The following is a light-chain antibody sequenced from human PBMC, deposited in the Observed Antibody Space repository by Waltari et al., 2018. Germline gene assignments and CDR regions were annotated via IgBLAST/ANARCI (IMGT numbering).Light chain of an antibody. CDR2: VNSDVSH. J-gene: IGLJ1*01. Sequence: QLVVTQSPSASASLGASVKLTCTLSSGHISYAIAWHQQQPAKGPRYLMKVNSDVSHNKGDGIPDRFSGSSSGAERYLTISSLHSEDEADYYCQTWGTGIQVFGAGTKVTV. CDR3: QTWGTGIQV. V-gene: IGLV4-69*01. CDR1: SGHISYA.